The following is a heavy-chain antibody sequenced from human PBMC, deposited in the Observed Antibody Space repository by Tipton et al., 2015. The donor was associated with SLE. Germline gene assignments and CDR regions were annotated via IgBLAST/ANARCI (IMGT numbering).Heavy chain of an antibody. V-gene: IGHV4-34*01. CDR3: ARGRQGRTRYYYGMDV. Sequence: TLSLTCAVYGGSFSGYYWSWIRQPPGKGLEWIGEINHSGSTNYNPSLKSRVTISVDTSKNQFSLKLSYVTAADTAVYYCARGRQGRTRYYYGMDVWAQGTTVTVSS. J-gene: IGHJ6*02. CDR1: GGSFSGYY. D-gene: IGHD3-10*01. CDR2: INHSGST.